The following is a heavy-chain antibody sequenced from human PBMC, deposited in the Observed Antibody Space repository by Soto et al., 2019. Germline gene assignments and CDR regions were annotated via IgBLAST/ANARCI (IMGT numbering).Heavy chain of an antibody. CDR3: AKSITIFGVVPPSDYGMDV. CDR1: GYSFTSYW. J-gene: IGHJ6*02. D-gene: IGHD3-3*01. V-gene: IGHV5-10-1*03. Sequence: EMQLVQSGAEVKKPGESLRISCKGSGYSFTSYWITWVRQMPGKGLEWMGRIDPSDSDTNYSPSFQGHVTFSADKSISTAYLQWSSLKASDTAMYYCAKSITIFGVVPPSDYGMDVWGQGTTVTVSS. CDR2: IDPSDSDT.